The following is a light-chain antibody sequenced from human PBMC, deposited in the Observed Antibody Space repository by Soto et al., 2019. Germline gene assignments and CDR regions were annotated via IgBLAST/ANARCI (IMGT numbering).Light chain of an antibody. CDR1: QTISSW. CDR2: KAS. V-gene: IGKV1-5*03. CDR3: QQYHSSWT. J-gene: IGKJ1*01. Sequence: DIQMTQSPSTLSGSVGDRVTITCRASQTISSWLAWYQQKPGKAPKLLIYKASTLKSGVPSRFSGSGSGTEFTLTISSLQPDDFATYYCQQYHSSWTFGQGTKVDIK.